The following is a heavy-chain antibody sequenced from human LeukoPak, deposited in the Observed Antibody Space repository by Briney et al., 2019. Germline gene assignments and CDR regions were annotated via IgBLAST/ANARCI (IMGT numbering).Heavy chain of an antibody. CDR3: AKVSSSYLDAFDI. Sequence: GGSLRLSCAASGFTFSSYGMHWVRQAPGKGLEWVAFIRYDGSNKYYADSVKGRFTISRDNSKNTLYLQMNSLRAEDTAVYYYAKVSSSYLDAFDIWGQGTMVTVSS. V-gene: IGHV3-30*02. D-gene: IGHD6-13*01. CDR1: GFTFSSYG. CDR2: IRYDGSNK. J-gene: IGHJ3*02.